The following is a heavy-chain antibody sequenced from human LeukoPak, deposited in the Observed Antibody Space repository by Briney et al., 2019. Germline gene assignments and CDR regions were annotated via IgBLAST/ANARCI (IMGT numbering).Heavy chain of an antibody. CDR1: GASISSGDYY. CDR3: ARVCSGTSDFGTFDY. J-gene: IGHJ4*02. CDR2: IYYTGST. V-gene: IGHV4-30-4*01. Sequence: SQTLSLTCTVSGASISSGDYYWSWIRQPPGKSLEWIGYIYYTGSTSYNPSLNSRPTMSLDTSKNHFSLKLSSVTAADTAVYYCARVCSGTSDFGTFDYWGQGTLVTVSS. D-gene: IGHD2-2*01.